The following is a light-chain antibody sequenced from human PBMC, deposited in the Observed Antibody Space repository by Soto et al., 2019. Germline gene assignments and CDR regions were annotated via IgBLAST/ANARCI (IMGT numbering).Light chain of an antibody. CDR3: QQYGSSPPT. CDR1: QRVSSNY. J-gene: IGKJ1*01. Sequence: EIVLTQSPGTLSLSPGERATLSCRAIQRVSSNYLAWYQRKPGQAPRLRIYGASNRATDIPNRFSGSGSGTDFTLTITRLEPEDFVVYYCQQYGSSPPTFGQGTKVEI. CDR2: GAS. V-gene: IGKV3-20*01.